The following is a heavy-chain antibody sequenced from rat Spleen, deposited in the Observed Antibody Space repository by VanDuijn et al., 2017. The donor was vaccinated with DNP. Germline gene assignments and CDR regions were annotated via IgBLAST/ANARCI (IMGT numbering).Heavy chain of an antibody. V-gene: IGHV2S12*01. J-gene: IGHJ1*01. CDR1: GFSLTNYG. D-gene: IGHD1-10*01. Sequence: QVQLRESGPGLVKPSQTLSLTCTVSGFSLTNYGVSWIRQPPEKGLEWVAAISSGGVTYYNSTLKSRLIISRDTSKSQVFLKMNSLQTEEKAMYFCARSNNYWYFDFWGPGTMVTVSS. CDR3: ARSNNYWYFDF. CDR2: ISSGGVT.